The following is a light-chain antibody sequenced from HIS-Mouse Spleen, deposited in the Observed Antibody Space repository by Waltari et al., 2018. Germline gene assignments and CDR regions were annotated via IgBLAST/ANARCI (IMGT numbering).Light chain of an antibody. CDR3: CSYAGSSTWV. J-gene: IGLJ3*02. CDR1: SSDVGSYNL. V-gene: IGLV2-23*01. CDR2: EGS. Sequence: QSALTQPASVSGSPGQSITISCTGTSSDVGSYNLVSWYQQPPGKAPKLMIYEGSKRPSGVSNRFSGSKSGNTASLTISGLQAEDEDDYYCCSYAGSSTWVFGGGTKLTVL.